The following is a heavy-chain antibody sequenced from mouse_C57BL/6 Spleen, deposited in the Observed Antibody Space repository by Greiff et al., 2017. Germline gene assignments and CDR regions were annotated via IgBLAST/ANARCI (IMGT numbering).Heavy chain of an antibody. J-gene: IGHJ3*01. V-gene: IGHV1-7*01. D-gene: IGHD2-4*01. Sequence: QLQQSGAELAKPGASVKLSCKASGYTFTSYWMHWVKQRPGQGLEWIGYINPSSGYTKYNQKFKDKATLTADKSSSTAYMQLSSLTYEDSAVYYCARSRYDYDGGPAWFAYWGQGTLVTVSA. CDR2: INPSSGYT. CDR3: ARSRYDYDGGPAWFAY. CDR1: GYTFTSYW.